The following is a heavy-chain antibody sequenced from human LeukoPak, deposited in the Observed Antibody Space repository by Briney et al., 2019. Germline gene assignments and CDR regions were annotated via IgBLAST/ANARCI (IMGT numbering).Heavy chain of an antibody. CDR2: INHSGST. J-gene: IGHJ3*02. D-gene: IGHD2-2*01. V-gene: IGHV4-34*01. Sequence: SETLSLTCAVYGGSFSGYYWSWIRQPPGKGLEWMGEINHSGSTNYNPSLKSRVTISVDTSKNQFSLKLSSVTAADTAVYYCARPYCTKTSCYYGAFDMWGXXTXXTXSS. CDR3: ARPYCTKTSCYYGAFDM. CDR1: GGSFSGYY.